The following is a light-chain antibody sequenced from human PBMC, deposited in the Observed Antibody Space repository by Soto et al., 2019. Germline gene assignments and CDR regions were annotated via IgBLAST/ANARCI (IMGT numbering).Light chain of an antibody. CDR1: QSISGW. Sequence: DIQMTQSPSTLSASVGDRVTITCRASQSISGWLAWFQQKPGKAPKLLIYDASTLESGFPSRFSGSGSGTQFTLTISSLQPDDFATYFCQQYSSYSLYTFGQGTKLEI. J-gene: IGKJ2*01. V-gene: IGKV1-5*01. CDR2: DAS. CDR3: QQYSSYSLYT.